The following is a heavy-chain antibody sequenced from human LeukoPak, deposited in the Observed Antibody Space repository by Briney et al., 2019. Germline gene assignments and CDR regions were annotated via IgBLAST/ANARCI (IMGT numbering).Heavy chain of an antibody. Sequence: GGSLGLSCAASGFTFSSYAMSWVRQAPGKGLEWVSAISGSGGSTYYADSVKGRFTISRDNSKNTLYLQMNSLRAEDTAVYYCAKIADFWSGYLLYYFDYWGQGTLVTVSS. CDR3: AKIADFWSGYLLYYFDY. V-gene: IGHV3-23*01. J-gene: IGHJ4*02. CDR2: ISGSGGST. CDR1: GFTFSSYA. D-gene: IGHD3-3*01.